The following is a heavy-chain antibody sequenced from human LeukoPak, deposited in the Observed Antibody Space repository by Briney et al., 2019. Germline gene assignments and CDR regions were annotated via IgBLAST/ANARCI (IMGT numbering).Heavy chain of an antibody. CDR2: IYWNDSK. J-gene: IGHJ3*02. V-gene: IGHV2-5*01. CDR3: AHSPDAFDI. CDR1: GFSLSTSGGG. Sequence: KESGPTLVKPTQTLTLTCTFSGFSLSTSGGGVCWIRQPPGKALEWLALIYWNDSKRYSTSLTSRLTITKDTSKNQVVLTMTNVDPVDTATYYCAHSPDAFDIWGQGTMVTVSS.